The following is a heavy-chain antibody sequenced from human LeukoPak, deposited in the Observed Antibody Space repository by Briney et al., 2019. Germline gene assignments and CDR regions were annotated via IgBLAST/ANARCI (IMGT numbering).Heavy chain of an antibody. D-gene: IGHD5-18*01. CDR1: GGSFSGYY. Sequence: PSETLSLTCAVYGGSFSGYYWSWIRQPPGKGLEWIGEINHSGSTNYNPSLKSRVTISVDTSKNQFSLKLSSVTAADTAVYYCARKDTAMATGRAFDIWGQGTMVTVSS. V-gene: IGHV4-34*01. CDR3: ARKDTAMATGRAFDI. CDR2: INHSGST. J-gene: IGHJ3*02.